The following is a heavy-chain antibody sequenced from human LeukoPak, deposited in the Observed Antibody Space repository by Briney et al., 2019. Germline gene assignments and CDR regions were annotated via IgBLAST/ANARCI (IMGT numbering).Heavy chain of an antibody. CDR3: ARHRYYYDSSGYYYQP. D-gene: IGHD3-22*01. V-gene: IGHV4-59*01. CDR1: GASISSYY. Sequence: SETVSLTCTVSGASISSYYWSWIRQPPGKGLEWIGYIYYSGSTNYNPSLKSRVTISVDTSKNQFSLRLSSVTAADTAVYYCARHRYYYDSSGYYYQPWGQGTLATVSS. J-gene: IGHJ5*02. CDR2: IYYSGST.